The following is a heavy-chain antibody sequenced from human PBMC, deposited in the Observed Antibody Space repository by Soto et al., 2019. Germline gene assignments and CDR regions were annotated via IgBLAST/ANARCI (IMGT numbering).Heavy chain of an antibody. V-gene: IGHV4-61*01. J-gene: IGHJ3*02. Sequence: QVQLQESGPGLVKPSETLSLTCTVSGDSVSSGTYYWGWIRQPPGKGLEWIGYFYYTGSTNYNPPLKNRSTLSVNTAKNQFSLKLSYVTAADTAVYYCARDLRYCSGGSCYSHDAFDIWGQGTMVNVSS. CDR2: FYYTGST. D-gene: IGHD2-15*01. CDR1: GDSVSSGTYY. CDR3: ARDLRYCSGGSCYSHDAFDI.